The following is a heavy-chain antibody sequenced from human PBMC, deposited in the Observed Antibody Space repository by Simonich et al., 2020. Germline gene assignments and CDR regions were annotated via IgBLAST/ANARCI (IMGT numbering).Heavy chain of an antibody. Sequence: QVRLQESGPGLVKPSETLSLTCTVSGSSISSYYWSWIRQPPGKGLEWIGYIYYSGSTNYNPSLKSRVTKSVDTSKNQFSLKLSSVTAADTAVYYCARSLGYYYYYYGMDVWGQGTTVTVSS. J-gene: IGHJ6*02. CDR2: IYYSGST. CDR3: ARSLGYYYYYYGMDV. CDR1: GSSISSYY. D-gene: IGHD1-26*01. V-gene: IGHV4-59*08.